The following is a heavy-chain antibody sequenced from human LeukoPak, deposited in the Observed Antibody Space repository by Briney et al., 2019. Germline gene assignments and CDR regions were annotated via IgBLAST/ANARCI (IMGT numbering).Heavy chain of an antibody. V-gene: IGHV1-46*01. J-gene: IGHJ4*02. Sequence: ASVKVSCKASGYTFTSSYIHWVRQAPGQGLEWMGIINPSGGSTSYAQKFQGRVTMTRDTSISTAYMELSRLRSDDTAVYYCARDGYSNYRGEIDYWGQGTLVTVSS. CDR3: ARDGYSNYRGEIDY. CDR1: GYTFTSSY. CDR2: INPSGGST. D-gene: IGHD4-11*01.